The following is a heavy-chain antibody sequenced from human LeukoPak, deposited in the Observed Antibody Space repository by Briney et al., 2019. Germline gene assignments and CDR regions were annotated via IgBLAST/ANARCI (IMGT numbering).Heavy chain of an antibody. CDR1: GFTFSTYA. Sequence: GGSLRLSCSASGFTFSTYAFHWVRQAPGKGLEYVSAISGNGDTTYYADSVKGRFTIFRDNSRNTLFLQMSSLRAEDTAMYYCVKLDLGYYYHTWGQGTLVTVSS. J-gene: IGHJ5*02. CDR3: VKLDLGYYYHT. D-gene: IGHD3-22*01. CDR2: ISGNGDTT. V-gene: IGHV3-64D*09.